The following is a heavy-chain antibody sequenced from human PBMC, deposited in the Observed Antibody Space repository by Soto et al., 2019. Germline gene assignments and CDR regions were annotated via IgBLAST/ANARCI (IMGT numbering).Heavy chain of an antibody. CDR1: GFTFSSYA. Sequence: PGGSLRLSCSASGFTFSSYAMHWVRQAPGKGLEYVSSISTNGGSTHYADSVKGRFTISRDNAKNSVYLQMNGLRVEDTAVYFCTGDRYSSAWGQGTLVTVSS. CDR3: TGDRYSSA. V-gene: IGHV3-64*04. D-gene: IGHD6-19*01. J-gene: IGHJ5*02. CDR2: ISTNGGST.